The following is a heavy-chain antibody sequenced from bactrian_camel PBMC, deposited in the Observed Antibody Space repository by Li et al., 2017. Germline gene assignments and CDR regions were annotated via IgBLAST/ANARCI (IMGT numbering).Heavy chain of an antibody. Sequence: HVQLVESGGGLVQPGGSLTLSRKASGPISNDICMGWFRQAPGKDREAVATLISDGGTIYTDSVKGRFTISRDNAKSTVFLQMSGLKSEDTALYYCTMFDYWGQGTQVTVS. V-gene: IGHV3S53*01. CDR3: TMFDY. CDR2: LISDGGT. CDR1: GPISNDIC. J-gene: IGHJ4*01.